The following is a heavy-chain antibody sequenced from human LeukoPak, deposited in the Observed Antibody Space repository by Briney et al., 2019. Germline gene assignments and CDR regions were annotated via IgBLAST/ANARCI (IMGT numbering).Heavy chain of an antibody. Sequence: SVKVSCKASGGTFISYAISWVRQAPGQGREWMGRIIPILGIANYAQKFQGRVTITADKSTSTAYMELSSLRSEDTAVYYCARGVYYYDSSGYYSIWGQGTMVTVSS. CDR3: ARGVYYYDSSGYYSI. CDR2: IIPILGIA. J-gene: IGHJ3*02. CDR1: GGTFISYA. D-gene: IGHD3-22*01. V-gene: IGHV1-69*04.